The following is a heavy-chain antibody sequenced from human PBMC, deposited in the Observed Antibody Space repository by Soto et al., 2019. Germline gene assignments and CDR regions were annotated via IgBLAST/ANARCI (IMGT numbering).Heavy chain of an antibody. CDR2: IKSKVDGGTT. CDR1: DFTFSNAR. J-gene: IGHJ4*02. D-gene: IGHD3-10*01. Sequence: EVQLVESGGGSVKPGGSLRLSCAVSDFTFSNARMNWFRQAPGTGLEWVGRIKSKVDGGTTAYAAPVKGRFTIPRDDSKNMLFLQMNSLKTEDKAVYYCSTGGYPSGLDHWGQGTLVTVSS. V-gene: IGHV3-15*07. CDR3: STGGYPSGLDH.